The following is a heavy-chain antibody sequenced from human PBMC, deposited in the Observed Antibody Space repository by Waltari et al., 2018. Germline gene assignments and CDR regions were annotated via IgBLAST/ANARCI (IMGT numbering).Heavy chain of an antibody. Sequence: EVQLLVSGGGLVQPGGSLRLSCAASGFAFSTSAMTWVRQAPGKGLEWVSLIYGGGSPTHYADSVKGRFTISRDDSKNTLFLEMNSLRVEDTAVYYCAKDLRDYSNDYWGQGTLVTVSS. J-gene: IGHJ4*02. CDR3: AKDLRDYSNDY. D-gene: IGHD4-4*01. CDR2: IYGGGSPT. V-gene: IGHV3-23*03. CDR1: GFAFSTSA.